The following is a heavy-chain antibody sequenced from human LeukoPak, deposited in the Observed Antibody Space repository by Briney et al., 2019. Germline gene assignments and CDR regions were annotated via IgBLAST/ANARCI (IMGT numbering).Heavy chain of an antibody. CDR2: INHSGST. CDR3: ARANSSSWFDAFDI. CDR1: GGSFSGYY. Sequence: PSETLSLTCAVYGGSFSGYYWSWIRQPPGKGLEWIGEINHSGSTNYNPSLKSRVTISVDTSKNQFSLKLSSVTAADTAVYYCARANSSSWFDAFDIWGQGTMVTVSS. D-gene: IGHD6-13*01. V-gene: IGHV4-34*01. J-gene: IGHJ3*02.